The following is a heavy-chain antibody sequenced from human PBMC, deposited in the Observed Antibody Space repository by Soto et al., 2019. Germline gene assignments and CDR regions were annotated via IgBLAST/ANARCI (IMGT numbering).Heavy chain of an antibody. CDR1: GGSFSGDY. CDR3: ARRYRSGTNGVCCFFDY. J-gene: IGHJ4*02. D-gene: IGHD2-8*01. Sequence: SETLSLTCAVYGGSFSGDYWSWIRQPPGKGLEWIGEINHSGSTNYNPSLKSRVTISVDTSKNQFSLKLSSVTAADTAVYYCARRYRSGTNGVCCFFDYWGQGTLVTVSS. CDR2: INHSGST. V-gene: IGHV4-34*01.